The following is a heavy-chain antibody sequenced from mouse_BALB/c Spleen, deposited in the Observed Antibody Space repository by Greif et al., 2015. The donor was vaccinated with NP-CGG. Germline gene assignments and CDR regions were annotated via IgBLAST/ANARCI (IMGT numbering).Heavy chain of an antibody. CDR1: GYAFSSYW. J-gene: IGHJ2*01. V-gene: IGHV1-80*01. Sequence: VKLQESGAELGRPGYSVKISCKASGYAFSSYWMNWVKQRPGQGLEWIGQIYPGDGDTNYNGKFKGKATMTADKSSSTAYMQLSSPTAEGSSVYFCARGQKDAYYSYYFDYWGQGTTLTVSS. CDR3: ARGQKDAYYSYYFDY. D-gene: IGHD1-1*01. CDR2: IYPGDGDT.